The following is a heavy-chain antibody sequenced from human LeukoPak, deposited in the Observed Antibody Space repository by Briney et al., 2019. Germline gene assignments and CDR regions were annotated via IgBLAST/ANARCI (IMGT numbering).Heavy chain of an antibody. CDR3: AREGSYCVGGDCYSFDF. CDR2: MHAGNGNT. D-gene: IGHD2-21*02. J-gene: IGHJ4*02. V-gene: IGHV1-2*02. CDR1: GYRFISHY. Sequence: ASVKVSCKASGYRFISHYIHWVRQAPGQGPEWLVWMHAGNGNTRYPEKFEGRVTMTRDTSSNTAYMDLTSLRSDDTAVYYCAREGSYCVGGDCYSFDFWGQGTLVTVSS.